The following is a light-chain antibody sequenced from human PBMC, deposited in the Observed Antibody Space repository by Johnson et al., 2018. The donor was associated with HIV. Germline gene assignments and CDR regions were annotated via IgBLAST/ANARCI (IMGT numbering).Light chain of an antibody. Sequence: QSVLTQPPSVSAAPGQKVTISCSGSSSNIGNNYVSWYQQLPGTAPKLIIYENNKRPSGIPDRFSGSKSGPSATLGITGIQTGDEADYYCGTWDSSLSAGFFGTGTKVTVL. CDR3: GTWDSSLSAGF. V-gene: IGLV1-51*02. CDR1: SSNIGNNY. J-gene: IGLJ1*01. CDR2: ENN.